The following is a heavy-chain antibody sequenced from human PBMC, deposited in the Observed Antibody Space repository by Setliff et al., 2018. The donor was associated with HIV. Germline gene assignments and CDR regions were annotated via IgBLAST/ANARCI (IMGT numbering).Heavy chain of an antibody. Sequence: GGSLRLSCATSGFTFSSYAMHGVRQAPGKGLEWVAAISQDGSNEYYADSAKGRFTISRDNTKNTRYLQMNSLKPEDTAVYYCARIAAAAGGMDVWGKGTTVTVSS. CDR2: ISQDGSNE. V-gene: IGHV3-30*04. CDR1: GFTFSSYA. D-gene: IGHD6-13*01. CDR3: ARIAAAAGGMDV. J-gene: IGHJ6*03.